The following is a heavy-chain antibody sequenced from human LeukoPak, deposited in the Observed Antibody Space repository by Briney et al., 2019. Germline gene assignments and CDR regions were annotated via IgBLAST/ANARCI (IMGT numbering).Heavy chain of an antibody. V-gene: IGHV3-11*06. CDR3: ASGRGRRMDV. CDR2: ITSGSSYT. Sequence: GGSLRLSCAASGFTFSDYYMRWIRQAPGKGLEWVSTITSGSSYTNYGDSVKGRFTISRDNAKYSLYLQMNSLRADDRAVFYCASGRGRRMDVWGKGTTVTVS. D-gene: IGHD1-1*01. J-gene: IGHJ6*03. CDR1: GFTFSDYY.